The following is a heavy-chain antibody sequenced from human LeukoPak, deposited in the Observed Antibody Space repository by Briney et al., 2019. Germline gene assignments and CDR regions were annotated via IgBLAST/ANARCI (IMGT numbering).Heavy chain of an antibody. CDR1: GFTFSSYA. D-gene: IGHD3-10*01. Sequence: GGSLRLSCAASGFTFSSYAMSWVRQAPGKGLERVSAISGSGGSTYYADSVKGRFTISRDNSKNTLYLQMNSLRAEDTAVYYCAKDLTYYGSGSYYYYYYGMDVWGQGTTVTVSS. CDR2: ISGSGGST. V-gene: IGHV3-23*01. J-gene: IGHJ6*02. CDR3: AKDLTYYGSGSYYYYYYGMDV.